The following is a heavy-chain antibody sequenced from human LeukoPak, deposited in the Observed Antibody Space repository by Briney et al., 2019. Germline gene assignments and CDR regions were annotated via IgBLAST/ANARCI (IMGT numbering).Heavy chain of an antibody. D-gene: IGHD6-19*01. Sequence: GWSLRLSCAPSGFTFSSYAMSWVPQAPGKGREWVSYIRSSGGTTHYADPVKGRFTISRDISKNTLYLQMHSLRAEDTAVYYCARDMGKQWLVQMADYYYGMDVWGQGTTVTVSS. V-gene: IGHV3-23*01. CDR2: IRSSGGTT. CDR3: ARDMGKQWLVQMADYYYGMDV. J-gene: IGHJ6*02. CDR1: GFTFSSYA.